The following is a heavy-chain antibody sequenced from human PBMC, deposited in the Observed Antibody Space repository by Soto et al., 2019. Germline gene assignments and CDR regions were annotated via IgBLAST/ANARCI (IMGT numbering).Heavy chain of an antibody. J-gene: IGHJ1*01. CDR2: ICHGGGA. CDR1: GGSFSGYC. CDR3: AGYSNSWSKYVKQ. V-gene: IGHV4-34*01. Sequence: VQLQQWGAGLLKPSETLSLTCAVYGGSFSGYCWSWSRQTPGERLEWVGDICHGGGANYNPSLTSRVSFSMDPSRNRFSLKLNSVIAADTAVDYCAGYSNSWSKYVKQWGRGSLVTVSS. D-gene: IGHD6-13*01.